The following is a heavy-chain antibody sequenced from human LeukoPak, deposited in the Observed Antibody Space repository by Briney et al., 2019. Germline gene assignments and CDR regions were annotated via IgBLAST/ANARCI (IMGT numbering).Heavy chain of an antibody. CDR2: ISGSGGST. J-gene: IGHJ4*02. V-gene: IGHV3-23*01. CDR3: AKDLGAARPRGFDY. CDR1: GFTFSSYA. Sequence: PGGSLRLSCAVSGFTFSSYAMSWVRQAPGKGLEWVSAISGSGGSTYHADSVKGRFTISRDNSKNTLYLQMNSLRAEDTAVYYCAKDLGAARPRGFDYWGEGTLVSVSS. D-gene: IGHD6-6*01.